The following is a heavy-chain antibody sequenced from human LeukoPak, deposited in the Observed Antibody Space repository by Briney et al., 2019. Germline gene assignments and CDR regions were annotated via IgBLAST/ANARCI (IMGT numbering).Heavy chain of an antibody. D-gene: IGHD6-13*01. V-gene: IGHV4-39*01. CDR3: ARHSSSWYDGDYFDY. CDR1: GGSISSSSYY. Sequence: PSETLSLTCTVSGGSISSSSYYWGWIRQPPGKGLEWIGSIYYSGSTYYNPSLKSRVTISVDTSKNQFSLKLSSVTAADTAVSYCARHSSSWYDGDYFDYWGQGTLVTVSS. J-gene: IGHJ4*02. CDR2: IYYSGST.